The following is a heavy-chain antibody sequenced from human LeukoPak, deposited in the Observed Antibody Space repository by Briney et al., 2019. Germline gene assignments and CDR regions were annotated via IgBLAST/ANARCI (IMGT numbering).Heavy chain of an antibody. CDR3: ARVRRDGYIHDAFDI. Sequence: ASVKVSCKASGYTFTGYYMHWVRQAPGQGLEWMGWISAYNGNTNYAQKLQGRVTMTTDTSTSTAYMELRSLRSDDTAVYYCARVRRDGYIHDAFDIWGQGTMVTVSS. V-gene: IGHV1-18*04. CDR2: ISAYNGNT. J-gene: IGHJ3*02. CDR1: GYTFTGYY. D-gene: IGHD5-24*01.